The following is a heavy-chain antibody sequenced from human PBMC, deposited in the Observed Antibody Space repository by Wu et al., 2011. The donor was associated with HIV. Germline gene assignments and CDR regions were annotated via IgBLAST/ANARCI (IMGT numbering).Heavy chain of an antibody. J-gene: IGHJ6*02. Sequence: VQLVQSGAEVKKPGATVKISCKISEYSFTDYYIHWVQQAPGKGLEWMGLVDPQDGETIYAEKFQGRVAITADTSTDTAYMELSSLRSEDTAVYFCATATGSIAVAGSSHYNDFKGLDVWAKGPRSLSP. D-gene: IGHD6-19*01. CDR2: VDPQDGET. CDR3: ATATGSIAVAGSSHYNDFKGLDV. CDR1: EYSFTDYY. V-gene: IGHV1-69-2*01.